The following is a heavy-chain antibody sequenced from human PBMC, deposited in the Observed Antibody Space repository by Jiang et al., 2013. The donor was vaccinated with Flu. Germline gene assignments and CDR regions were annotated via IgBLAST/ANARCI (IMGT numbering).Heavy chain of an antibody. CDR1: GFTFSSYS. D-gene: IGHD6-25*01. CDR2: ISSSSSYI. V-gene: IGHV3-21*01. Sequence: QLLESGGGLVKPGGSLRLSCAASGFTFSSYSMNWVRQAPGKGLEWVSSISSSSSYIYYADSVKGRFTISRDNAKNSLYLQMNSLRAEDTAVYYCARGTTDDPAAFDYWGQGTLVTVSS. J-gene: IGHJ4*02. CDR3: ARGTTDDPAAFDY.